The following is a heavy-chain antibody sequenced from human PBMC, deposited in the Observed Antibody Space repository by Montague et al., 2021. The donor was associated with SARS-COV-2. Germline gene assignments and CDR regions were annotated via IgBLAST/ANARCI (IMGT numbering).Heavy chain of an antibody. CDR2: INHGGIT. CDR3: ARLRDGVVPSPILGVGPYYSYYFIDV. V-gene: IGHV4-34*01. J-gene: IGHJ6*03. D-gene: IGHD3-10*01. CDR1: GGSFSGYH. Sequence: SETLSLTCAVYGGSFSGYHWNWIRQPPGKGLEWIGEINHGGITNYNPSLKSRLTISADTSKNQFSLKLTPVAAADTAVYYCARLRDGVVPSPILGVGPYYSYYFIDVWGTGTTVTVSS.